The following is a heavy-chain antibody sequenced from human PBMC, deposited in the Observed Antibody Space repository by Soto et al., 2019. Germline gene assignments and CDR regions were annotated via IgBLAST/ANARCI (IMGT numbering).Heavy chain of an antibody. CDR3: TTGPPDDYTPRGPVGY. CDR2: IKSKTDGGTT. CDR1: GFTFSNAW. Sequence: PGGSLRLSCAASGFTFSNAWMSWVRQAPGKGLEWVGRIKSKTDGGTTDYAAPVKGRFTISRDDSKNTLYLQMNSLKTEDTAVYYCTTGPPDDYTPRGPVGYWGQGTLVTVSS. V-gene: IGHV3-15*01. D-gene: IGHD4-4*01. J-gene: IGHJ4*02.